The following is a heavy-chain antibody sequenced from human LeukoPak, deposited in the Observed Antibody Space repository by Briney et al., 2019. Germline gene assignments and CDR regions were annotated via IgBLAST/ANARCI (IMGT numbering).Heavy chain of an antibody. D-gene: IGHD5-12*01. CDR1: GFTFSSYA. Sequence: GGSLRLSCAASGFTFSSYAMNWVRQAPGKRLEWVSTISGSGDSTYYADSVKGRFTISRDNSKNTLYLQMNSLRAEDTAVYYCAPDPNKWLRNYWGQGTLVTVSS. CDR3: APDPNKWLRNY. J-gene: IGHJ4*02. CDR2: ISGSGDST. V-gene: IGHV3-23*01.